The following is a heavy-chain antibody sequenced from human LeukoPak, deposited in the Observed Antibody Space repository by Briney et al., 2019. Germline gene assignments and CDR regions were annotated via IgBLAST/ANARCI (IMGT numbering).Heavy chain of an antibody. CDR1: GFTFSSYS. CDR2: ISSSSSYI. D-gene: IGHD2-2*01. Sequence: GSLRLSCAASGFTFSSYSMNWVRQAPGKGLEWVSSISSSSSYIYYADSVKGRFTISRDNAKNSLYLQMNSLRAEDTAVYYCARDDIVVVAAAMYARFDPWGQGTLVTVSS. V-gene: IGHV3-21*01. CDR3: ARDDIVVVAAAMYARFDP. J-gene: IGHJ5*02.